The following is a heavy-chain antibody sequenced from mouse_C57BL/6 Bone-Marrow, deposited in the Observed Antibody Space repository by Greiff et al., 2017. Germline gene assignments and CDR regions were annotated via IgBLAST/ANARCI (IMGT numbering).Heavy chain of an antibody. Sequence: VQLQQSGAELARPGASVKLSCKASGYTFTSYGISWVKQRTGQGLEWIGEIYPRSGNTYYNEKFKGKATLTADTSSSTAYMELRSLTSEDSAVYFCARASNWAWFAYGGQGTLVTVSA. CDR2: IYPRSGNT. CDR1: GYTFTSYG. J-gene: IGHJ3*01. CDR3: ARASNWAWFAY. V-gene: IGHV1-81*01. D-gene: IGHD4-1*01.